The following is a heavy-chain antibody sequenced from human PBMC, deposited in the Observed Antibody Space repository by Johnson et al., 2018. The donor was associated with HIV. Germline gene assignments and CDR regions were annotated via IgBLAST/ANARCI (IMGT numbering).Heavy chain of an antibody. CDR3: ARGGGYSIAAPSDAFDI. CDR2: ISYDGSNK. V-gene: IGHV3-30*19. CDR1: GFTFSSYG. Sequence: QMQLVESGGGVVQPGRSLRLSCAASGFTFSSYGMHWVRQAPGKGLEWVAVISYDGSNKYYADSVKGRFTISRDNSKNTLYLQMDGLRPEDTAVYYCARGGGYSIAAPSDAFDIWGQGTMVTVSS. J-gene: IGHJ3*02. D-gene: IGHD6-6*01.